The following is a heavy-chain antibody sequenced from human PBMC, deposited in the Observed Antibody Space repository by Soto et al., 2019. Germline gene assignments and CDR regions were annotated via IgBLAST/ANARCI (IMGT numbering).Heavy chain of an antibody. CDR1: GGSISSGDYY. CDR3: ARGVYSSSLGGWCAFDI. J-gene: IGHJ3*02. V-gene: IGHV4-30-4*01. Sequence: SETLSLTCTVSGGSISSGDYYWSWIRQPPGKGLEWIGYIYYSGSTYYNPSLKSRVTISVDTSKNQFSLKLSSVTAADTAVYYCARGVYSSSLGGWCAFDIWGQGTMVTVSS. D-gene: IGHD6-6*01. CDR2: IYYSGST.